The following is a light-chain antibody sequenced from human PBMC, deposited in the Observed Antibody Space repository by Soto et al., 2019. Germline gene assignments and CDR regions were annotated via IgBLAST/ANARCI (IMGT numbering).Light chain of an antibody. CDR3: KQSFSSRWT. V-gene: IGKV1-39*01. Sequence: DIQMTQSPSSLSASVGDRVTITCRASQSISSYLNWYQQKPGKAPKLLIYAAYSLQSGVPSRFSGSGSGTDFTPTIRSLQPEDFATYYCKQSFSSRWTFGQGTKVDIK. CDR1: QSISSY. CDR2: AAY. J-gene: IGKJ1*01.